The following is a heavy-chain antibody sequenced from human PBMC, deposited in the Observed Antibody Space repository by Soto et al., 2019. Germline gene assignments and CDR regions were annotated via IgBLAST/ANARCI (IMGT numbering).Heavy chain of an antibody. V-gene: IGHV1-69*12. CDR2: IIPIFGTA. CDR3: ARGHDYGDVY. CDR1: GGTFSSYA. D-gene: IGHD4-17*01. Sequence: QVQLVQSGAEVKKPGSSVKVSCKASGGTFSSYAISWVRQAPGQGLEWMGGIIPIFGTANYAQKFQGRVTITADESTSTADGELSSRNSEDRAVYYCARGHDYGDVYWGQGTLVTVSS. J-gene: IGHJ4*02.